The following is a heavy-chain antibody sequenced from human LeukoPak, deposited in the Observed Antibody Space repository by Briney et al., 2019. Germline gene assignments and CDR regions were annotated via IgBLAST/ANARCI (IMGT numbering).Heavy chain of an antibody. CDR2: IYYSGST. J-gene: IGHJ4*02. D-gene: IGHD1-26*01. V-gene: IGHV4-59*01. CDR1: GGSISSYY. CDR3: ARGRGSQGY. Sequence: SETLSLTCTVSGGSISSYYWSWIRQPPGKGLEWIGYIYYSGSTNYNPSLKSRVTISVDTSKNQFSLKLSSVTAADTAVYYCARGRGSQGYWGQGTLDTVSS.